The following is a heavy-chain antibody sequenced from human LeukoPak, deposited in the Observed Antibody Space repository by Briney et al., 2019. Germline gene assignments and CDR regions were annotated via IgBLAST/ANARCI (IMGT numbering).Heavy chain of an antibody. Sequence: KPSETLSLTCAVYGGSFSGYYWSWIRQPPGKGLEWIGEINHSGSTNYNPSLKSRVTISVDTSKNQFSLKLNSVTAADTAVYYCARGFLYGYYYYYMDVWGKGTTVTVSS. D-gene: IGHD2-8*01. CDR3: ARGFLYGYYYYYMDV. J-gene: IGHJ6*03. CDR2: INHSGST. CDR1: GGSFSGYY. V-gene: IGHV4-34*01.